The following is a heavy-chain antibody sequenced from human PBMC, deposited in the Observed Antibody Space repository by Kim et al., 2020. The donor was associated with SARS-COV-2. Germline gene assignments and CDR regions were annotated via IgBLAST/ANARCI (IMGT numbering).Heavy chain of an antibody. CDR3: ARQPYCGGDCYISDY. D-gene: IGHD2-21*02. V-gene: IGHV5-51*01. J-gene: IGHJ4*02. Sequence: PSFQGQVTISADKSISTAYLQWSSLKASDTAMYYCARQPYCGGDCYISDYWGQGTLVTVSS.